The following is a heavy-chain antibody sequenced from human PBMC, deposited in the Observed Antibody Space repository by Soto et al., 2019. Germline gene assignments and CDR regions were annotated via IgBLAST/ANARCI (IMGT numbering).Heavy chain of an antibody. Sequence: QVQLVQSGAEVKKPGSSVKVSCKASGGTFSSYAISWVRQAPGQGLEWMGGIIPIFGTANYAQKFQGRVTITADESTSTAYMELSSLRSEDTAVYYCARDPLSGIAAAVTYYGMDVWGQGTTVTVSS. CDR3: ARDPLSGIAAAVTYYGMDV. D-gene: IGHD6-13*01. J-gene: IGHJ6*02. V-gene: IGHV1-69*01. CDR2: IIPIFGTA. CDR1: GGTFSSYA.